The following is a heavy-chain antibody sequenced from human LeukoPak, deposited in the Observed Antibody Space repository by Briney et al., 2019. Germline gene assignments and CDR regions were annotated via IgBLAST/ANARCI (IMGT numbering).Heavy chain of an antibody. CDR2: ISNDGSKT. J-gene: IGHJ4*02. CDR1: GFTFSSYA. V-gene: IGHV3-30*04. D-gene: IGHD1-1*01. Sequence: GGSLRLSCAASGFTFSSYAMHWVRQAPGKGLEWVAVISNDGSKTYQADSVKGRFTISRDNSKNMLYLQMNSLKPEDTAVYYCATSVTPTTGFDSCGQGNLVTVSS. CDR3: ATSVTPTTGFDS.